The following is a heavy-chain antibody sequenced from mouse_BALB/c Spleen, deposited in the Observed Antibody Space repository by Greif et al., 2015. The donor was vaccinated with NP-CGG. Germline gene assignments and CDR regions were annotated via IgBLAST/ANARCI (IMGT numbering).Heavy chain of an antibody. CDR2: IYPGDGDT. CDR3: ARAAARATSMDY. Sequence: VKLVESGAELVRPGSSVKISCKASGYAFSSYWMNWVKQRPGQGLEWIGQIYPGDGDTNYNGKFKGKATLTADKSSSTAYMQLSSLTSEDSAVYFCARAAARATSMDYWGQGTSVTVSS. D-gene: IGHD3-1*01. J-gene: IGHJ4*01. V-gene: IGHV1-80*01. CDR1: GYAFSSYW.